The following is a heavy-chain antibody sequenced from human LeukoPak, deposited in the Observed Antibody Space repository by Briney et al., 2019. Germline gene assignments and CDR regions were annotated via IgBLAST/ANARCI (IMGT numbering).Heavy chain of an antibody. CDR3: ARDRSGHDAFGI. CDR2: IYSGGST. J-gene: IGHJ3*02. V-gene: IGHV3-53*01. CDR1: GFTVSSNY. Sequence: GGSLRLSCAASGFTVSSNYMSWVRLAPGKGLEWVSVIYSGGSTYYADSVKGRFTISRDNSKNTLYLQMNSLRAEDTAVYYCARDRSGHDAFGIWGQGTMVTVSS.